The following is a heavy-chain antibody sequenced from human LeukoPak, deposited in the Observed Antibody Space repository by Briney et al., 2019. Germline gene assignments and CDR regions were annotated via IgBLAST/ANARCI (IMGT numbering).Heavy chain of an antibody. V-gene: IGHV3-30*02. D-gene: IGHD3-22*01. Sequence: PGGSLRLSCAASGFTFSSYGMHWVRQAPGKGLEWVAFIRYDGSNKYYADSVKGRFTISRDNAKNSLYLQMNSLRAEDTALYYCARDAAGYYYDSSGYYYYYMDVWGKGTTVTVSS. J-gene: IGHJ6*03. CDR2: IRYDGSNK. CDR3: ARDAAGYYYDSSGYYYYYMDV. CDR1: GFTFSSYG.